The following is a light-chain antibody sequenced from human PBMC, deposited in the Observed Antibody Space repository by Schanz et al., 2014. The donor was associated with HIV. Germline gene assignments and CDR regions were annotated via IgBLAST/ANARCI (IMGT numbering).Light chain of an antibody. CDR3: QSYDSGLRGWV. Sequence: QSALTQPASVSGSPGQSITISCAETGSDIDAYKYVSWYQQHPGKAPKLMIYEVSKRPSGVPDRFSGSKSGNTASLTITGLQAEDEADYYCQSYDSGLRGWVFGGGTKLTVL. CDR2: EVS. CDR1: GSDIDAYKY. V-gene: IGLV2-14*01. J-gene: IGLJ3*02.